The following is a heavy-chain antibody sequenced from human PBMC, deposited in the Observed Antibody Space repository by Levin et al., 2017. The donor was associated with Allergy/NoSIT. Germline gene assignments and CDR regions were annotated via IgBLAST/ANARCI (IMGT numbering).Heavy chain of an antibody. CDR1: GFTFNDYG. V-gene: IGHV3-30*03. J-gene: IGHJ4*02. CDR2: ISSDGSNK. CDR3: AREGRAGKYTSGWYSDY. Sequence: PGGSLRLSCAASGFTFNDYGIHWVRQAPGKGLEWVAVISSDGSNKYYADSVKGRFTISRDNSENTLYLQMSSLTTDDTAVYYCAREGRAGKYTSGWYSDYWGQGTLVTVSS. D-gene: IGHD6-19*01.